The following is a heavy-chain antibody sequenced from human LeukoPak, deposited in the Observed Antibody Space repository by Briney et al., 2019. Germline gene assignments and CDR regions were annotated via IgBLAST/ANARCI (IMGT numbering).Heavy chain of an antibody. CDR2: ISWNSGSI. CDR3: AREGD. Sequence: GESLRLSCAASGFTFDDYAMHWVRHAPGKGREWVSGISWNSGSITYADSVKGRFTISRDNAKNSPYLQMSSLRAEDTALYYCAREGDWGQGTLVTVSS. V-gene: IGHV3-9*01. J-gene: IGHJ4*02. CDR1: GFTFDDYA.